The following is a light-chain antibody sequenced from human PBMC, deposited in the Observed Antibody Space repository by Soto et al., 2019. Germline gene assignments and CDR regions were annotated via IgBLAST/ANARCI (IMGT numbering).Light chain of an antibody. CDR1: QSVLYSSNNKNY. CDR3: QQYCTPCT. CDR2: WAS. J-gene: IGKJ1*01. Sequence: DVGRTQSPESLAVSLGERATINCKSGQSVLYSSNNKNYLAWYQQKPGQPPKLLIYWASTRESGVPDRFSGSGSGTDFTLTISSLQAEDVAVYYCQQYCTPCTFGQGT. V-gene: IGKV4-1*01.